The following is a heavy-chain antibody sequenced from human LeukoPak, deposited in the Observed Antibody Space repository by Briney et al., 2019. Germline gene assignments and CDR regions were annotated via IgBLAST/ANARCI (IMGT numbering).Heavy chain of an antibody. CDR3: ARDNGDYRSIYYYMDV. D-gene: IGHD4-11*01. Sequence: PSETLSLTCTVSGGSINSGGSYWSWIRQHPGKGLEWIGCIYYSWSSYYNPCLKSRVTLSLDTSKNQFSLKLSSVTAADTAVYYCARDNGDYRSIYYYMDVWGKGTTVTVSS. V-gene: IGHV4-31*03. J-gene: IGHJ6*03. CDR1: GGSINSGGSY. CDR2: IYYSWSS.